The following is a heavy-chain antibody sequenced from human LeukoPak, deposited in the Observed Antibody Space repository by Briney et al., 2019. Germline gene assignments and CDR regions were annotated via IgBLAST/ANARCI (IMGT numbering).Heavy chain of an antibody. CDR1: GSTFSSYA. J-gene: IGHJ3*02. CDR3: AKSEGTYSSGWDDAFDI. D-gene: IGHD6-19*01. CDR2: ISGSGGST. Sequence: GGSLRLSCAASGSTFSSYAMSWVRQAPGKGLEWVSAISGSGGSTYYADSVKGRFTISRDNSKNTLYLQMNSLRAEDTAVYYCAKSEGTYSSGWDDAFDIWGQGTMVTVSS. V-gene: IGHV3-23*01.